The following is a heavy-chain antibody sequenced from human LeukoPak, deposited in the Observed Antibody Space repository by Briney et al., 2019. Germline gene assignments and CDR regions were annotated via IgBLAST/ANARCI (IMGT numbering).Heavy chain of an antibody. V-gene: IGHV3-23*01. CDR1: GFTLSSYA. CDR3: AKAPVTTCRGAYCYPFDY. Sequence: PGGPLRLSCAASGFTLSSYAMSWVRQAPGKGLEWVSAISDSGNTYHADSVKGRFTISRDSSKNTLFLQMNRLRPEDAAVYYCAKAPVTTCRGAYCYPFDYWGQGTLVTVSS. D-gene: IGHD2-21*01. CDR2: ISDSGNT. J-gene: IGHJ4*02.